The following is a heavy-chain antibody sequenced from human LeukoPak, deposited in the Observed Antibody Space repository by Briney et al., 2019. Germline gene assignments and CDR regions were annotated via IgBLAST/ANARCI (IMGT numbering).Heavy chain of an antibody. CDR3: ARMARVGYSSGWPRMDV. CDR2: INHSGST. J-gene: IGHJ6*04. Sequence: SETLSLTRAVYGGSFSGYYWSWIRQPPGKGLEWIGEINHSGSTNYNPSLKSRVTISVDTSKNQFSLKLSSVTAADTAVYYCARMARVGYSSGWPRMDVWGKGTTVTVSS. CDR1: GGSFSGYY. V-gene: IGHV4-34*01. D-gene: IGHD6-19*01.